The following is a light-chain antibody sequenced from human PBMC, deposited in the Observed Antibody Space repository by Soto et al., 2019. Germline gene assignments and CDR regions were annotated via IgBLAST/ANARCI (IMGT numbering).Light chain of an antibody. CDR1: SSNIGAGYD. J-gene: IGLJ1*01. CDR2: GNI. Sequence: QSVLTPPPSVSGAPGQWVTSSCTGSSSNIGAGYDVQWYQPIPGTAPKLLIYGNINRPSGVPDRFSASKSGTSASLAITGLQAEYDADYYCQSYDSSLSAYVFGTGTKLTVL. CDR3: QSYDSSLSAYV. V-gene: IGLV1-40*01.